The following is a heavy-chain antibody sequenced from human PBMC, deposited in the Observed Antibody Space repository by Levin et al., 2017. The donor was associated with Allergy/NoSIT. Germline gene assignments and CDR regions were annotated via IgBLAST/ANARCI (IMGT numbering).Heavy chain of an antibody. D-gene: IGHD2-2*01. CDR3: ATGYCKSATCYHFDF. CDR2: INTGYGNT. Sequence: ASVKVSCKASGYSFTSYAMHWVRQVPGQRPEWMGWINTGYGNTETSQKFQGRISITMDTSATTAYLELSSLRSEDTAVYYCATGYCKSATCYHFDFWGQGSLVTVSS. V-gene: IGHV1-3*04. J-gene: IGHJ4*02. CDR1: GYSFTSYA.